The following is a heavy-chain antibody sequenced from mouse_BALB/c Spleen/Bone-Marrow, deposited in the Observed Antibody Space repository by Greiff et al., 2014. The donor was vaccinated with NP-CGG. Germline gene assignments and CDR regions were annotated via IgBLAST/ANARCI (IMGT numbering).Heavy chain of an antibody. V-gene: IGHV1S22*01. CDR3: TREDYGNYVFPY. CDR1: GYTFTSHW. Sequence: LQQSGSELVRPGASVRLSRKASGYTFTSHWMHWVKQRPGQGLEWIGNIYPGSGSTNYDEKFKSKATLTVDTSSSTAYMQLSSLTSEDSAVYYCTREDYGNYVFPYWGQGTLVTVSA. D-gene: IGHD2-1*01. CDR2: IYPGSGST. J-gene: IGHJ3*01.